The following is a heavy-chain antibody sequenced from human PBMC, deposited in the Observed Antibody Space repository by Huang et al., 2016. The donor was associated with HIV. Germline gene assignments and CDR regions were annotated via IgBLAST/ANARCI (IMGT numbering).Heavy chain of an antibody. CDR3: ARGQGGYYYYYMDV. Sequence: QVQLQQWGAGLLRPSETLSLTCAVYGGSFSGYYGTWSRQPPGKGLEWLGEINHSESTNYNPSLKSRGTISVDTSRNQFSLTLTSVTAADTAVYYCARGQGGYYYYYMDVWGKGTTVTVSS. CDR1: GGSFSGYY. CDR2: INHSEST. J-gene: IGHJ6*03. V-gene: IGHV4-34*01.